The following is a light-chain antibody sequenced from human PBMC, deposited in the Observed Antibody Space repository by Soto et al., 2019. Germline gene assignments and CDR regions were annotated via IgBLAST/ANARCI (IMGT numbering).Light chain of an antibody. CDR1: QGISTY. CDR3: QQLKTYPIT. J-gene: IGKJ5*01. Sequence: IQLTQSPSSLSASVGDRVTITCRASQGISTYLAWYQQKPGKAPKLLIYAASTLQSGVPSRFSGSASGTEFTLTISSLQPEDFAIYYCQQLKTYPITFGQGTRLEIK. V-gene: IGKV1-9*01. CDR2: AAS.